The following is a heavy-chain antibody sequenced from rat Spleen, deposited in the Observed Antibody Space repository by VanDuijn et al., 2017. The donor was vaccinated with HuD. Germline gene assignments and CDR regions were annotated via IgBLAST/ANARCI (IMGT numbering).Heavy chain of an antibody. J-gene: IGHJ4*01. D-gene: IGHD1-5*01. Sequence: QVQLKESGPGLVQPSQTLSLTCTVSGFSLTSNSVSWVRQPPGKGLEWIGAMWSGGRTDYNSALKSRLSISRDTSKNQVFLKMNSLQTEDTAIYFCTRNRYRYTSGYVMDAWGQGVSVTVSS. CDR3: TRNRYRYTSGYVMDA. CDR1: GFSLTSNS. V-gene: IGHV2-1*01. CDR2: MWSGGRT.